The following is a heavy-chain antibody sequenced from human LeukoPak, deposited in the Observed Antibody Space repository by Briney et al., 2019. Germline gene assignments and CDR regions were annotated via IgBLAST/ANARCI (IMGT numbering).Heavy chain of an antibody. Sequence: SETLSLTCAVYGGSFSGYYWSWIRQPPGKGLEWIGEINHSGSTNYNPSLKSRVTISVDTSENQFSLKLSSVTAADTAVYYCARGVVVVVAATPGGGYYYYGMDVWGQGTTVTVSS. CDR3: ARGVVVVVAATPGGGYYYYGMDV. V-gene: IGHV4-34*01. CDR1: GGSFSGYY. J-gene: IGHJ6*02. D-gene: IGHD2-15*01. CDR2: INHSGST.